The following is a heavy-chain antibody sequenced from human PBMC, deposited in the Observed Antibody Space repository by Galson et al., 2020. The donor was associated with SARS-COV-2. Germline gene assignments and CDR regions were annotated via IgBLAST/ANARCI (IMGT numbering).Heavy chain of an antibody. CDR3: AREGCDSSGYYYFALDC. Sequence: ASVKVSCKASGYTFTGYYMHWVRQAPGQGLEWMGWINPSSGDTNYAQKFQGRVTMTRDTSISTAYMELSRLRSDDTAVYYCAREGCDSSGYYYFALDCWGQGTLVTVSS. J-gene: IGHJ4*02. CDR2: INPSSGDT. D-gene: IGHD3-22*01. V-gene: IGHV1-2*02. CDR1: GYTFTGYY.